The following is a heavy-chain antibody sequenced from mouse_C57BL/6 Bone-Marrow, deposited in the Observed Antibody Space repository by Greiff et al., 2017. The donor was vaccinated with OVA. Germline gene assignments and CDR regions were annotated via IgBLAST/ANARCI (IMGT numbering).Heavy chain of an antibody. CDR3: ARRYYGSDWYFDV. CDR1: GYTFTSYW. J-gene: IGHJ1*03. D-gene: IGHD1-1*01. Sequence: QVQLQQPGAELVKPGASVKMSCKASGYTFTSYWITWVKQRPGQGLEWIGDIYPGSGSTNYTEKFKSKATLTVDTSSSTAYMQLSSLTSEDSAVYDCARRYYGSDWYFDVWGTGTTVTVSS. CDR2: IYPGSGST. V-gene: IGHV1-55*01.